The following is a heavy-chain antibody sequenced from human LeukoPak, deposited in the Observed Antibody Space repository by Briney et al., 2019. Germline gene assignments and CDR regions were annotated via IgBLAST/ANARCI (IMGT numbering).Heavy chain of an antibody. Sequence: GGSLRLSCAASGFTFSSYAMSWVRQAPGKGLEWVSVIYSGGDTYYADPVKGRFTISRDNSKNMIYLEMSSLKAEDTAVYYCARDPYYYDSSAFYPFDYWGQGTLVTVSS. D-gene: IGHD3-22*01. CDR2: IYSGGDT. CDR3: ARDPYYYDSSAFYPFDY. V-gene: IGHV3-66*01. J-gene: IGHJ4*02. CDR1: GFTFSSYA.